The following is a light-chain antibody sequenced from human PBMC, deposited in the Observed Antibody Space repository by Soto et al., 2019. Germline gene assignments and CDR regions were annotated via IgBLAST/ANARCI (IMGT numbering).Light chain of an antibody. Sequence: DIQVPQSPCSLSASVGDRVTITSRASQSISSYLHWYQQKPGKAPKLLIYAASSLQSGVPSRFSGSGSGTDFTLTISSLQPEDFATYFCQQSYSTPRTFGQGTKVDIK. CDR3: QQSYSTPRT. J-gene: IGKJ1*01. CDR2: AAS. V-gene: IGKV1-39*01. CDR1: QSISSY.